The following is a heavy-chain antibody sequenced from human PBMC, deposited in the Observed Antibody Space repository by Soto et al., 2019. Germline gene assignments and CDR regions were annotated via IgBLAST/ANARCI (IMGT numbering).Heavy chain of an antibody. Sequence: EVRLVESGGGLVKPGGSLRLSCAASGFTFSSYSMNWVRQAPGKGLEWVSSISSSSSYIYYADSVKGRFTISRDNAKNSLYLQMNSLRAEDTAVYYCARDPDYYGAAAFDIWGQGTMVTVSS. CDR1: GFTFSSYS. CDR3: ARDPDYYGAAAFDI. J-gene: IGHJ3*02. D-gene: IGHD3-10*01. V-gene: IGHV3-21*01. CDR2: ISSSSSYI.